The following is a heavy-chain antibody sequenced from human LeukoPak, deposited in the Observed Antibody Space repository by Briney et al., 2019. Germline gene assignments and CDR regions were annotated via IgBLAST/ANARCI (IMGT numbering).Heavy chain of an antibody. Sequence: GGSLKLSCAASGFTFSSYSMNWVRQAPGKGLEWVSSISSSSSYIYYADSVKGRFTISRDNAKNSLYLQMNSLRAEDTAVYYCARAAKFQPDAFDIWGQGTMVTVSS. CDR3: ARAAKFQPDAFDI. CDR1: GFTFSSYS. V-gene: IGHV3-21*01. J-gene: IGHJ3*02. CDR2: ISSSSSYI.